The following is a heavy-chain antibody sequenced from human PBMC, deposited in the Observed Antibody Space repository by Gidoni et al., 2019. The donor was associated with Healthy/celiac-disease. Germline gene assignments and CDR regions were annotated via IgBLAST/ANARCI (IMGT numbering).Heavy chain of an antibody. CDR3: ASSGPSVLRFSDDAFDI. V-gene: IGHV3-7*01. Sequence: EVQLVESGGGLVQPGGSLRLSCAASGCPFSSAWMSWVRQAPGKVLEWVANIKQDGSEKYYVDSVKGRFTISRDNAKNSLYLQMNSLRAEDTAVYYCASSGPSVLRFSDDAFDIWGQGTMVTVSS. CDR1: GCPFSSAW. CDR2: IKQDGSEK. D-gene: IGHD3-3*01. J-gene: IGHJ3*02.